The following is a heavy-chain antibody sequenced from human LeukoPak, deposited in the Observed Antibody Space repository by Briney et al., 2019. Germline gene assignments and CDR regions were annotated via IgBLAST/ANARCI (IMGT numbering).Heavy chain of an antibody. CDR2: IDHSGST. D-gene: IGHD4-17*01. Sequence: SETLSLTCTVSGYSISSGYYWGWIRQPPGKGLEWTGSIDHSGSTYYNPSLKSRITISVDTSKNQFSLKLSSVTAADTAVYYCARIWTTVPAGYYYYMDVWGKGTTVTVSS. J-gene: IGHJ6*03. CDR3: ARIWTTVPAGYYYYMDV. CDR1: GYSISSGYY. V-gene: IGHV4-38-2*02.